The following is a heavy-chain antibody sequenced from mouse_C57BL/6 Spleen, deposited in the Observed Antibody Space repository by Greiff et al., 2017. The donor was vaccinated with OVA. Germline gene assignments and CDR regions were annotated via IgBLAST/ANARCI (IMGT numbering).Heavy chain of an antibody. Sequence: EVKLMESGGGLVKPGGSLKLSCAASGFTFSDYGMHWVRQAPEKGLEWVAYISSGSGTIYYADTVQGRFTIARDNAKTTLFLQMTSLRSEDTAMYYCARDDYGEVFAYWGQGTLVTVSA. CDR2: ISSGSGTI. D-gene: IGHD2-4*01. CDR1: GFTFSDYG. V-gene: IGHV5-17*01. CDR3: ARDDYGEVFAY. J-gene: IGHJ3*01.